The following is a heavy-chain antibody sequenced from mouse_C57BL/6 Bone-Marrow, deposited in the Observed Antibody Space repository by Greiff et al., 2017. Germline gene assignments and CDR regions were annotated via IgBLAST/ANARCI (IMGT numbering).Heavy chain of an antibody. D-gene: IGHD2-3*01. J-gene: IGHJ1*03. CDR3: ARQMAHWYFDV. V-gene: IGHV1-80*01. CDR2: IYPGDGDT. CDR1: GYAFSSYW. Sequence: VQLVESGAELVKPGASVKISCKASGYAFSSYWMNWVKQRPGKGLEWIGQIYPGDGDTNYNGKFKGKATLTADKSSSTAYMQLSSLTSEDSAVYFCARQMAHWYFDVWGTGTTVTVSS.